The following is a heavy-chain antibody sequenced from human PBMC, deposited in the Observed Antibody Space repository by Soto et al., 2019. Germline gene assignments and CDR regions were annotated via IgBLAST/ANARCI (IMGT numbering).Heavy chain of an antibody. CDR3: ARGFDRLRVGEPDYGMDV. Sequence: PSETLSLTCTVSGGSISSGDYYWSWIRQPPGKGLEWIGYIYYSGSTYYNPSLKSRVTISVDTSKNQFSLKLSSVTAADTAVYYCARGFDRLRVGEPDYGMDVWGQGTTVTVSS. CDR1: GGSISSGDYY. V-gene: IGHV4-30-4*01. J-gene: IGHJ6*02. D-gene: IGHD3-10*01. CDR2: IYYSGST.